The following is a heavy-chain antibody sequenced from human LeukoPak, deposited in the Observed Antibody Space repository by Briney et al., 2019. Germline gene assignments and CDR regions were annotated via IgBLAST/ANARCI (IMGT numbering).Heavy chain of an antibody. D-gene: IGHD3-22*01. CDR3: ARDGYYYDSSGYYFDY. CDR1: GFTFRSYA. J-gene: IGHJ4*02. CDR2: ISWDGTIK. Sequence: PGGSLRLSCAASGFTFRSYAIHWVRQAPGKGLEWVAFISWDGTIKYYADSVKGRFTISRDNSKNTLYLQMNSLRAEDTAVYYCARDGYYYDSSGYYFDYWGQGTLVTVSS. V-gene: IGHV3-30-3*01.